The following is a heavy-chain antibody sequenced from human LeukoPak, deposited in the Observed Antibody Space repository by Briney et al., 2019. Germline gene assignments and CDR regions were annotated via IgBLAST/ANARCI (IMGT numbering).Heavy chain of an antibody. V-gene: IGHV3-23*01. D-gene: IGHD4-17*01. CDR1: GITFSTYA. Sequence: GGSLRLSCAASGITFSTYAMTWVRQAPGKGLEWVSSIRGSGGGTDYADSVKGQFTISRDNSRDTLFLQMNSLRAEDTALYYCTRDPNGDYVGAFDMWGPGTMVTVSS. CDR3: TRDPNGDYVGAFDM. J-gene: IGHJ3*02. CDR2: IRGSGGGT.